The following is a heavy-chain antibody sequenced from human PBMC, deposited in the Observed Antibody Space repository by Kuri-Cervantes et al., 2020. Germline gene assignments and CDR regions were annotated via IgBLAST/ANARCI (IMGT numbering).Heavy chain of an antibody. V-gene: IGHV3-48*03. CDR1: GFTFSSYE. CDR2: ISGSGTTK. Sequence: GGSLRLSCAASGFTFSSYEMNWVRQAPGKGLEWVSYISGSGTTKYYADSVKGRFTISRDNAKNSLYLQMNSLRAEDTAVYYCARDPHSFNWFDPWGQGTLVTVSS. CDR3: ARDPHSFNWFDP. J-gene: IGHJ5*02.